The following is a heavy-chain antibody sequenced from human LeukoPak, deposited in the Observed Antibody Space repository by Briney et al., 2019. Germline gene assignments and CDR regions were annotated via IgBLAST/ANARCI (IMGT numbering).Heavy chain of an antibody. D-gene: IGHD1-26*01. CDR3: ARERVGGYGFDY. V-gene: IGHV3-53*04. Sequence: GGSLRLSCAASGFTFSNYAMSWVRQAPGKGLEWVSVIYSGGSTYYADSVKGRFTISRHNSKNTLYLQMNSLRAEDTAVYYCARERVGGYGFDYWGQGTLVTVSS. J-gene: IGHJ4*02. CDR2: IYSGGST. CDR1: GFTFSNYA.